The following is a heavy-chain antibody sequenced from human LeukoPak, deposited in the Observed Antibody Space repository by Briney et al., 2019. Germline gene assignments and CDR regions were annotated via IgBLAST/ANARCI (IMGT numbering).Heavy chain of an antibody. CDR1: GFTFSSYA. Sequence: PGRSLRLSCTAPGFTFSSYAMHWVRQAPGKGLEWVAIISYDGSNKYYADSVKGRFTISRDNSKNTLYLQMNSLRAEDTAVYYCARVTRMVVVVPAANEPSYYYYYVDVWGKGTTVTVSS. D-gene: IGHD2-2*01. J-gene: IGHJ6*03. CDR2: ISYDGSNK. V-gene: IGHV3-30-3*01. CDR3: ARVTRMVVVVPAANEPSYYYYYVDV.